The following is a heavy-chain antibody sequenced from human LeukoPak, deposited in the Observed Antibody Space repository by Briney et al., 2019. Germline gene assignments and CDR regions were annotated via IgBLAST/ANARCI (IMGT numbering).Heavy chain of an antibody. J-gene: IGHJ6*03. D-gene: IGHD6-19*01. CDR1: GFTFSSYA. V-gene: IGHV3-23*01. CDR3: AKRGSSGWYSNSYYMDV. CDR2: ISGSGGST. Sequence: GASLKISCAASGFTFSSYAMSWVRQAPGKGLEWVSAISGSGGSTYYADSVKGRFTISRDNSKNTLYLQMNSLRAEDTAVYYCAKRGSSGWYSNSYYMDVWGKGTTITVSS.